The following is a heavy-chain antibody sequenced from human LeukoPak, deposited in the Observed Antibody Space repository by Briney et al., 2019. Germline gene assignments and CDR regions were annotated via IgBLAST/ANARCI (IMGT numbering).Heavy chain of an antibody. V-gene: IGHV3-7*01. J-gene: IGHJ4*01. D-gene: IGHD6-13*01. CDR3: ARDGTAAGLYFDL. CDR1: GFTFSSYW. Sequence: GGSLRLSCAVSGFTFSSYWMNWVRQAPGKGLEWVASIRQDGGEKSYVDSVKGRFTISKDNTKNSLYLQVNSLRAEDTAVYYCARDGTAAGLYFDLWGQGTLVTVSS. CDR2: IRQDGGEK.